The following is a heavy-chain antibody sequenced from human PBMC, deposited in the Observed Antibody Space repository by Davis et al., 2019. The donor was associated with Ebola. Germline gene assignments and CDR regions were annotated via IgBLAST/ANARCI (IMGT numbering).Heavy chain of an antibody. D-gene: IGHD2-21*01. CDR3: PRDGEPYDYYGMDV. CDR2: SYYSGST. J-gene: IGHJ6*04. Sequence: SETLSPTCTLSDRSTTTYYWTWIRPPPGKGLEWIGYSYYSGSTTYNPSLKSRVTISVDTSKNQFSLKLSSVTAADTAVYYCPRDGEPYDYYGMDVWNKGTTVTVSS. CDR1: DRSTTTYY. V-gene: IGHV4-59*01.